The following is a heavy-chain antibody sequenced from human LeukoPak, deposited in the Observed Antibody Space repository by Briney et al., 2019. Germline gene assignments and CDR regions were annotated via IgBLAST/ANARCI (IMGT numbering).Heavy chain of an antibody. D-gene: IGHD3-10*01. Sequence: PSETLSLTCTVSGGSISSYYWSWIRQPAGKGLEWIGRIYTSGSTNYNPSLKSRVTMSVDTSKNQFSLKLGSVTAADTAVYYCARDPLWFGDYYGMDVWGQGTTVTVSS. J-gene: IGHJ6*02. CDR1: GGSISSYY. V-gene: IGHV4-4*07. CDR2: IYTSGST. CDR3: ARDPLWFGDYYGMDV.